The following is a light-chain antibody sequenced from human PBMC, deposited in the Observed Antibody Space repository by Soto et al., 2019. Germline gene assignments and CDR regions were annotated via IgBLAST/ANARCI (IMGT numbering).Light chain of an antibody. V-gene: IGKV1-27*01. J-gene: IGKJ4*01. CDR3: QEYNSAPALT. Sequence: DIQMTQSPSSLSASVGDRVTITCRASQGISNYLAWYQQKPGKVPKLLIYAASTLQSGVPSRFSGRGSETDFTLTISSLQPEDVATYYCQEYNSAPALTFGGGTKVEIK. CDR1: QGISNY. CDR2: AAS.